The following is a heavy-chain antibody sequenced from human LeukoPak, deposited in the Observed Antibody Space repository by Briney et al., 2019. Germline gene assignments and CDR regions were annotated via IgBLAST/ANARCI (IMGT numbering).Heavy chain of an antibody. Sequence: PGGSLRLSCAGSGFAFGSYGVNWVRQAPGKGLEWVAFIQHDGRNKYYADSVKGRFTISRDNSKNTLYLEMNSLRAEDTAVYYCAKEGVTGITIFGVVFFDYWGQGTLVIVSS. CDR1: GFAFGSYG. D-gene: IGHD3-3*01. CDR3: AKEGVTGITIFGVVFFDY. CDR2: IQHDGRNK. J-gene: IGHJ4*02. V-gene: IGHV3-30*02.